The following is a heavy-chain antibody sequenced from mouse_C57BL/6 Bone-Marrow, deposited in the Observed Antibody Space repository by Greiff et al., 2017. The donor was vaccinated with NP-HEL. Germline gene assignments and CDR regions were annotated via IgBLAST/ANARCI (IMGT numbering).Heavy chain of an antibody. J-gene: IGHJ4*01. CDR1: GFTFTDYY. CDR3: ARFYYYSKKYYAMDY. V-gene: IGHV7-3*01. D-gene: IGHD2-5*01. Sequence: EVQGVESGGGLVQPGGSLSLSCAASGFTFTDYYMSWVRQPPGKALEWLGFIRNKANGYTTEYSASVKGRFTISRDNSQSILYLQMNALRAEDSATYYCARFYYYSKKYYAMDYWGQGTSVTVSS. CDR2: IRNKANGYTT.